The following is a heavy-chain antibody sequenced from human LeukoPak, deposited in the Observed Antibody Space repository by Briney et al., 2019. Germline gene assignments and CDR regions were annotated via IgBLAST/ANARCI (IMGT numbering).Heavy chain of an antibody. CDR2: IIPIFGTT. D-gene: IGHD2-8*01. CDR1: GGTFSGYA. J-gene: IGHJ4*02. V-gene: IGHV1-69*05. Sequence: SVKVSCKASGGTFSGYAISWVRQAPGQGLEWMGGIIPIFGTTNYAQKFQGRVTITTDESTSTAYMELSSLRSEDTAVYYCARRYCTNGVCYNGFDYWGQGTLVTVSS. CDR3: ARRYCTNGVCYNGFDY.